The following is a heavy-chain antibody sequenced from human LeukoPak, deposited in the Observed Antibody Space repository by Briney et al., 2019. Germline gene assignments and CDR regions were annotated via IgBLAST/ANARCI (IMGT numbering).Heavy chain of an antibody. CDR2: ISGSGGST. CDR1: GFTFSSYA. D-gene: IGHD6-13*01. J-gene: IGHJ4*02. V-gene: IGHV3-23*01. Sequence: AGGSLRLSCAASGFTFSSYAMSWVRQAPGKGLEWVPAISGSGGSTYYGDSVKGRFTISRDNSKNTLYLQMNSLRAEDTAVYYCAKTRPLDSSSWSHGDYWGQGTLVTVSS. CDR3: AKTRPLDSSSWSHGDY.